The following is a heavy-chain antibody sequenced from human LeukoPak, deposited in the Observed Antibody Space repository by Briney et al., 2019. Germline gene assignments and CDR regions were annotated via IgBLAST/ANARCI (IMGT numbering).Heavy chain of an antibody. CDR2: ISGSGGST. Sequence: GGSLRLSCAASGFTFSSYAMSWVRQAPGKGLEWVSAISGSGGSTYYADSVKGRFTISRDNSKNTLYLQMNSLRAEDTAVYYCAKAQNYDFWSGYDYWGQGTLVTVSS. CDR3: AKAQNYDFWSGYDY. CDR1: GFTFSSYA. V-gene: IGHV3-23*01. D-gene: IGHD3-3*01. J-gene: IGHJ4*02.